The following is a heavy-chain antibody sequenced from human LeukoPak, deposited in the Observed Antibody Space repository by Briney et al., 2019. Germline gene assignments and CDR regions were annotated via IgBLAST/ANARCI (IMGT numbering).Heavy chain of an antibody. CDR2: IRYDGSNK. Sequence: PGGSLRLSCAASGFTFSSYGMHWVRQASGKGLEWVAFIRYDGSNKYYADSVKGRFTISRDNSKNTLYLQMNSLRAEDTAVYYCAKDPAMVKYYFDYWGQGTLVTVSS. D-gene: IGHD5-18*01. CDR1: GFTFSSYG. J-gene: IGHJ4*02. V-gene: IGHV3-30*02. CDR3: AKDPAMVKYYFDY.